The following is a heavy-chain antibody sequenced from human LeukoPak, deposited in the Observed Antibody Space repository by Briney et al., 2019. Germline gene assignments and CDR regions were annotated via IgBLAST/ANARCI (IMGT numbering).Heavy chain of an antibody. J-gene: IGHJ5*02. CDR2: IWYDGSNK. CDR1: GFTFSSYG. V-gene: IGHV3-33*01. CDR3: AREGCSSTSCYIVNWFDP. Sequence: PGGSLRLSCAASGFTFSSYGMHWVRQAPGKGLEWVAVIWYDGSNKYYADSVKGRFTISRDNSKNTLYLQMNSLRAEDTAVYYCAREGCSSTSCYIVNWFDPWGKGTLVTVSS. D-gene: IGHD2-2*02.